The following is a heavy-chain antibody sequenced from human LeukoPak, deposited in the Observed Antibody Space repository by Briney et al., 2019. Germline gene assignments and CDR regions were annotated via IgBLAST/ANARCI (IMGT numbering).Heavy chain of an antibody. D-gene: IGHD3-9*01. CDR1: GYTFTSYD. Sequence: VASVKVSCKASGYTFTSYDINWVRQATGQGLEWMGWMNPNSGNTGYAQKFQGRVTMTRNTSISTAYMELSSLRSEDTAVYYCATGPVRFEYYDILSLSSAFDIWGQGTMVTVSS. CDR2: MNPNSGNT. J-gene: IGHJ3*02. V-gene: IGHV1-8*01. CDR3: ATGPVRFEYYDILSLSSAFDI.